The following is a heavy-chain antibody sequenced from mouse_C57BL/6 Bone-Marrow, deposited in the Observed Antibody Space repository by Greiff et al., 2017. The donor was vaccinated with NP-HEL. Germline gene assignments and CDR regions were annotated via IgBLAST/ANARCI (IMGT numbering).Heavy chain of an antibody. J-gene: IGHJ4*01. V-gene: IGHV1-19*01. CDR3: ARRGNYGAMDY. D-gene: IGHD2-1*01. CDR2: INPYNGGT. Sequence: VQLQQSGPVLVKPGASVKMSCKASGYTFPDYYMTWVKQSHGKSLEWIGVINPYNGGTSYNQKFKGKATLTVDTSSSTAYMELNSLTSEDSAVYYCARRGNYGAMDYWGQGTSVTVSS. CDR1: GYTFPDYY.